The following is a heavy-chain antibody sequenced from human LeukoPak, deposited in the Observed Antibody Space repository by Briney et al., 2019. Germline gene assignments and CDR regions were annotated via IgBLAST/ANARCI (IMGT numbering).Heavy chain of an antibody. V-gene: IGHV3-9*01. CDR1: GFTFDDYA. D-gene: IGHD2-2*01. CDR3: AKGGVPAAINAFDI. CDR2: ISWNSGSI. Sequence: GGSLRLSCAASGFTFDDYAMHWVRQAPGRGLERVSGISWNSGSIGYADSVKGRFTISRDNAKNSLYLQMNSLRAEDTALYYCAKGGVPAAINAFDIWGQGTMVTVSS. J-gene: IGHJ3*02.